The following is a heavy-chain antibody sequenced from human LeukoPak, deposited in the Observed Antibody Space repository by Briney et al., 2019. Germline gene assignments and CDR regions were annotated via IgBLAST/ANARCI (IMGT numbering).Heavy chain of an antibody. CDR2: ISAYNGNT. Sequence: ASVKVSCKASGYTFTSYGISWVRQAPGQGLEWMGWISAYNGNTNYAQKLQGRVTMTTDTSTSTAYMELRSLRSDDTAVYYCAINGYSYESGVVDYWGQGTLVTVSS. CDR1: GYTFTSYG. D-gene: IGHD5-18*01. CDR3: AINGYSYESGVVDY. V-gene: IGHV1-18*01. J-gene: IGHJ4*02.